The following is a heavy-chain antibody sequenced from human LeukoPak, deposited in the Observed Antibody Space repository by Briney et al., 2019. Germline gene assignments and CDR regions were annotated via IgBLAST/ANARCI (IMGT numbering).Heavy chain of an antibody. V-gene: IGHV3-23*01. CDR1: GFTFSTYA. Sequence: GGSLRLSCTASGFTFSTYAMNWVRQAPGKGLEWVSGISGSGVSTYYADSVKGRFTISRDNSNNTLYLQMSSLGAEDTAVYYCAKDWGMGDELLRIDYWGQGTLVTVSS. CDR2: ISGSGVST. CDR3: AKDWGMGDELLRIDY. D-gene: IGHD2-15*01. J-gene: IGHJ4*02.